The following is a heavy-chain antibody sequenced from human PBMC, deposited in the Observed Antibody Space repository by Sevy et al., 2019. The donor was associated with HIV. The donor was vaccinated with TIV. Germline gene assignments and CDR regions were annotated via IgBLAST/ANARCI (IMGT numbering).Heavy chain of an antibody. CDR2: IHSGGKI. D-gene: IGHD2-15*01. J-gene: IGHJ6*01. CDR3: AREDIVLGEDNYYGIDL. CDR1: GFSVSSNY. Sequence: GGSLRLSCAASGFSVSSNYMSWVRQAPGKGPEWVSVIHSGGKISYADSVQGRFTISRDNSKNTLYLQMNSLRAEDTAVYYCAREDIVLGEDNYYGIDLWGQGTTVTVSS. V-gene: IGHV3-53*01.